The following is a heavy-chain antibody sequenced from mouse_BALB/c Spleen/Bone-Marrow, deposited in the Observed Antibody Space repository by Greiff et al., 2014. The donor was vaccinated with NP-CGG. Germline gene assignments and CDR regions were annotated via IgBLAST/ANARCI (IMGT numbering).Heavy chain of an antibody. CDR2: ILPGSGSI. CDR1: GYTFSSYW. CDR3: ASRYDTMDY. V-gene: IGHV1-9*01. Sequence: VQLQQSGAELMKPGASVKISCKATGYTFSSYWIEWVKQRPGHGLEWIGEILPGSGSIKYNEKFKGKATFTADTSSNTAYMQLSSLTSEDSAVYYCASRYDTMDYWGQGTSVTFSS. J-gene: IGHJ4*01.